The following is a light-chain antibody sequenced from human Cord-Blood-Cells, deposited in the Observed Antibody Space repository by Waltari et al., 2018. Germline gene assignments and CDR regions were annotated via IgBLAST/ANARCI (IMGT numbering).Light chain of an antibody. CDR3: CSYAGSYNYV. J-gene: IGLJ1*01. Sequence: SALTPPRSVSGSPGQSVTIPCTGTSSDVGGYKYLSSYQQHPGKAPKLMIYDVSKRPSGVPDRFSGSKSGNTASLTISGLQAEDEADYYCCSYAGSYNYVFGTGTKVTVL. V-gene: IGLV2-11*01. CDR2: DVS. CDR1: SSDVGGYKY.